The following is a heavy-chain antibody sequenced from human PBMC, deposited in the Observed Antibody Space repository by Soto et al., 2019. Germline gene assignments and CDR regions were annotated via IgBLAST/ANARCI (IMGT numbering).Heavy chain of an antibody. CDR1: GGSISSSSYY. J-gene: IGHJ6*02. CDR2: IYYSGSS. CDR3: ARARGSIPYGMDV. D-gene: IGHD1-26*01. Sequence: SETLSLTCTVSGGSISSSSYYWGWIRQPPGKGLEWIGSIYYSGSSYYNPSLKSRVTISVDTSKNQFSRKLSSVTAADTAVYYCARARGSIPYGMDVWGQGTTVTVSS. V-gene: IGHV4-39*07.